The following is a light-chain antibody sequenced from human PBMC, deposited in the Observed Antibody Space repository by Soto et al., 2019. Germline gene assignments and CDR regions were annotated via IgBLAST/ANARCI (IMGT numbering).Light chain of an antibody. CDR2: DAS. CDR3: QQYATYAPST. Sequence: DIQLTQSPSTLSASVGDRITITCRASQSIGTWLAWYQHRPGEGPKLLIHDASSLESGFPSRFSGSGSATEFSLTISSLESGDSGTYHCQQYATYAPSTFGQGTKVDIK. CDR1: QSIGTW. V-gene: IGKV1-5*01. J-gene: IGKJ1*01.